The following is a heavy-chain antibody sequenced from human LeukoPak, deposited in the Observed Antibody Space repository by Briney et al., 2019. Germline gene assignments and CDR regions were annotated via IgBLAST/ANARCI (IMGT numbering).Heavy chain of an antibody. V-gene: IGHV3-49*03. CDR1: GFTFGDYA. CDR2: IRSKTYGGTG. CDR3: TRSESGTYKGGFDF. D-gene: IGHD1-26*01. J-gene: IGHJ4*02. Sequence: GGSLRLSCTASGFTFGDYAMNWFRQAPGKGLGWVGFIRSKTYGGTGEYAASVKGRFTISRDDSKSIAHLQMNSLKTEDTAVYYCTRSESGTYKGGFDFWGQGTLVTVSS.